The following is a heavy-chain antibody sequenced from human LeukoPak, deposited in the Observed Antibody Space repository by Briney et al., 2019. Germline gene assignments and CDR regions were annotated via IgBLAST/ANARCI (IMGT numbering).Heavy chain of an antibody. V-gene: IGHV3-53*05. Sequence: PGGSLRLSCAASGFTVSSNYMSWVRQAPGKGLEWVSVIYSGGSTYYADSVKGRFTISRDNSKNTLYLQMNSLRAEDTAVFYCARDRGELVWFGYFDYWGQGTLVTVSS. CDR2: IYSGGST. D-gene: IGHD3-10*01. J-gene: IGHJ4*02. CDR1: GFTVSSNY. CDR3: ARDRGELVWFGYFDY.